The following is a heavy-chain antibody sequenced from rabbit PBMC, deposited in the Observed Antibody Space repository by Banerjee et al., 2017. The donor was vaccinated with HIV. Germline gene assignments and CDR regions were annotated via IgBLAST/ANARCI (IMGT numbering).Heavy chain of an antibody. CDR3: ARDGGDGHGFYFGL. V-gene: IGHV1S45*01. Sequence: QEQLVEYGGDLVKPGGSLTLTCKVSGFSLSSYDMNWVRQAPGKGLEWIALISGDGITYYASWAKGRFTISKTSSTTVSLQMTSLTAADTATYFCARDGGDGHGFYFGLWGQGTLVTVS. J-gene: IGHJ4*01. CDR2: ISGDGIT. D-gene: IGHD3-1*01. CDR1: GFSLSSYD.